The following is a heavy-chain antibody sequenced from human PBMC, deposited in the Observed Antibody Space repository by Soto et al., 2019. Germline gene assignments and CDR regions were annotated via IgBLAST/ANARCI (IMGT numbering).Heavy chain of an antibody. D-gene: IGHD3-22*01. CDR3: ARSGSGIVVVPYYYGMDG. CDR1: GDSVSSYY. V-gene: IGHV4-4*08. Sequence: SETLSLTCSVSGDSVSSYYWTWIRQSPGKGLEWIGYIYTRGSSNHTPSLNSRVTISVDTSKHQFSLKLSSVTAADTAVYYCARSGSGIVVVPYYYGMDGWGQGTTVTVSS. J-gene: IGHJ6*02. CDR2: IYTRGSS.